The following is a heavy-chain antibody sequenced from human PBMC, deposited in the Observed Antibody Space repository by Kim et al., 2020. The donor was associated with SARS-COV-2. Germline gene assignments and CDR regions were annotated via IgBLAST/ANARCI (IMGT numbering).Heavy chain of an antibody. CDR3: ARERGYCSGGSCSYAFDI. V-gene: IGHV1-3*01. J-gene: IGHJ3*02. Sequence: QGRVTITRDTSASTAYMELSSLRSEDTAVYYCARERGYCSGGSCSYAFDIWGQGTMVTVSS. D-gene: IGHD2-15*01.